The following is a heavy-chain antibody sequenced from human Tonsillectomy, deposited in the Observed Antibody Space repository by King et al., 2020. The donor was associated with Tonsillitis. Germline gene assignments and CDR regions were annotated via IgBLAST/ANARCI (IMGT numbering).Heavy chain of an antibody. CDR3: AREIGFGELAMDY. V-gene: IGHV4-34*01. D-gene: IGHD3-10*01. Sequence: VQLQQWGAGLLKPSETLSLTCAVYGGSFSGYYWSWIRQPPGKGLEWIGEINHSGSTNYNPSLKSRVTISVDTSKNQFFLKLSSVTAADTAVYYCAREIGFGELAMDYWGQGTLVTVSS. CDR1: GGSFSGYY. J-gene: IGHJ4*02. CDR2: INHSGST.